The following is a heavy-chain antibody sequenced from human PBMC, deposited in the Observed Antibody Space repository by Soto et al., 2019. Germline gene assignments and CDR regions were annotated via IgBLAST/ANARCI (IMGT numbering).Heavy chain of an antibody. D-gene: IGHD6-19*01. CDR2: ISAYNGNT. CDR3: AIESAVAALDP. CDR1: GYPFTSSG. V-gene: IGHV1-18*01. J-gene: IGHJ5*02. Sequence: QVQLVQSGAEVKKPGASVKVSCKASGYPFTSSGISWVRQAPGQGLEWMGWISAYNGNTNYAQKLQGRVTMTTETSSSTAYMELRSRISADTALYYCAIESAVAALDPCGQGTLVTVAS.